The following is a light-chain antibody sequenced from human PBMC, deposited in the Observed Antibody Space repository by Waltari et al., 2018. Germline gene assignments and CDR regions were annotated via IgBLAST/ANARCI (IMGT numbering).Light chain of an antibody. CDR2: DVT. CDR3: SSWTDSDALKLL. V-gene: IGLV2-14*03. J-gene: IGLJ2*01. Sequence: QSALHPPASVFGSPGQSITISCTVTSIGSNSVSWFQQHPGNAPRGMIYDVTDRPSGVSNRSSGHKSGNTASLTISALQAEDEADYYCSSWTDSDALKLLFGGGTQLTVL. CDR1: SIGSNS.